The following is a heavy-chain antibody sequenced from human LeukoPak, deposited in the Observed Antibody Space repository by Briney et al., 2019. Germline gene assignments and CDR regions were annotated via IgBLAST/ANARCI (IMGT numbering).Heavy chain of an antibody. CDR3: ARDADYDSSGYYNWFDP. CDR2: ISSSSYI. D-gene: IGHD3-22*01. V-gene: IGHV3-21*01. J-gene: IGHJ5*02. Sequence: GGSLRLSCAASGFTFSSYSMNWVRQAPGKGLEWVSSISSSSYIYYADSVKGRFTISRDNAKNSLYLQMNSLRAEDTAVYYCARDADYDSSGYYNWFDPWGQGTLVTVSS. CDR1: GFTFSSYS.